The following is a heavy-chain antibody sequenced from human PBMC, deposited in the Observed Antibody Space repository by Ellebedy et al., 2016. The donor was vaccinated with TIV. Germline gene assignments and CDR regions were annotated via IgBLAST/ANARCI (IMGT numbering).Heavy chain of an antibody. CDR1: GGTFSSYA. J-gene: IGHJ6*02. CDR2: IIPIFGTA. CDR3: ARLRSFFGMDV. Sequence: SVKVSXXASGGTFSSYAISWVRQAPGQGLEWMGGIIPIFGTANYAQKFQGRVTITADKSTSTAYMELSSLRSEDTAVYYCARLRSFFGMDVWGQGTTVTVSS. D-gene: IGHD4-17*01. V-gene: IGHV1-69*06.